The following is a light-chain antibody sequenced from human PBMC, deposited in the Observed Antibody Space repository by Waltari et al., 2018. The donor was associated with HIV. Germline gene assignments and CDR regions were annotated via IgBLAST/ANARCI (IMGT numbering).Light chain of an antibody. V-gene: IGLV3-19*01. CDR3: SSRDSSGSHVV. Sequence: SSELTQDPAVSVALGQTVRITCQGDSLRSYYASWYQQKPGQAPVLVIYGKNNRPSGFPDRFSGSSSGNTASLTSTGAQAKDEADYYCSSRDSSGSHVVFGGETELTVL. J-gene: IGLJ2*01. CDR2: GKN. CDR1: SLRSYY.